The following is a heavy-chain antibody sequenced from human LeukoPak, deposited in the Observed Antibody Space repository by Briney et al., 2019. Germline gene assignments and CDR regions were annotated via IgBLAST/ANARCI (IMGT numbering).Heavy chain of an antibody. V-gene: IGHV3-23*01. CDR2: ISGSADRT. CDR3: AKDREVVSGAGAFDF. Sequence: GGSLGLSCAASGFTFTSYAMSWVRQAPGKGLEWVSAISGSADRTYYADSVKGRFTISRDNSKNTQYLQMNSLRAEDSAVYYCAKDREVVSGAGAFDFWGQGTLVTVSS. D-gene: IGHD5/OR15-5a*01. CDR1: GFTFTSYA. J-gene: IGHJ3*01.